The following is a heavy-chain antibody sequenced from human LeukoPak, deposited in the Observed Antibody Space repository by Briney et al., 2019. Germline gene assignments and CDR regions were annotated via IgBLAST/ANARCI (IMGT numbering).Heavy chain of an antibody. J-gene: IGHJ4*02. V-gene: IGHV3-23*01. CDR2: VSGSGGNT. CDR1: GFTFSNYA. CDR3: AKGDYSNYVRSYFDY. D-gene: IGHD4-11*01. Sequence: GGSLRLSCAVSGFTFSNYAMNWVRQVPGKGLEWVSAVSGSGGNTYYADSVKGRFTISRDNSKNTLYLQMNSLRAEDTALYYCAKGDYSNYVRSYFDYWGQGTLVTVSS.